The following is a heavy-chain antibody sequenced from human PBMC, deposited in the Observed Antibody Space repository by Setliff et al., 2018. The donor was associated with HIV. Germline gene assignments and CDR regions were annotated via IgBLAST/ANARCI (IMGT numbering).Heavy chain of an antibody. CDR3: AREGGQGYSGSGSFYHRNFDL. V-gene: IGHV4-34*01. CDR1: GGSLSGYY. D-gene: IGHD3-10*01. J-gene: IGHJ2*01. Sequence: NPSETLSLTCAVYGGSLSGYYWSWVRQSPGRGLEWIGEINQSGNTNFNPSLESRLIISVDTSKSQFSLKLTSVTAADTALYYCAREGGQGYSGSGSFYHRNFDLWGRGTLVTVSS. CDR2: INQSGNT.